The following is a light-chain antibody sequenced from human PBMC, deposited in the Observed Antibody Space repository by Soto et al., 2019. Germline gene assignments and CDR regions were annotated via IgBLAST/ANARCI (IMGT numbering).Light chain of an antibody. Sequence: EIVMTQSPATLSVSPGERATLSCRASQSVSSDLAWYQQKPGQAPRLLIYDASTSATGIPARFGGSGSGTDFTLTIISLQSEAFAIYYCQQYVDWPPITFGQGTRLEIK. CDR1: QSVSSD. J-gene: IGKJ5*01. CDR3: QQYVDWPPIT. CDR2: DAS. V-gene: IGKV3-15*01.